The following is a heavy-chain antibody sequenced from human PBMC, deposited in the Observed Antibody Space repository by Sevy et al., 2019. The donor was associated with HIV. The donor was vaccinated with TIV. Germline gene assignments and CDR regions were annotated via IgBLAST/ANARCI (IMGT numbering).Heavy chain of an antibody. V-gene: IGHV4-30-4*01. CDR3: ARGKNLDSAPFDL. Sequence: SETLSLTCSISGDSISGSDYYWNWIRQSPGKGLEWIGYFFYSDSPHYNPALKGRFTISADLSANQVSLRVTSGTPADSAVYFCARGKNLDSAPFDLWGQGSLVTVSS. CDR2: FFYSDSP. J-gene: IGHJ5*02. CDR1: GDSISGSDYY. D-gene: IGHD5-18*01.